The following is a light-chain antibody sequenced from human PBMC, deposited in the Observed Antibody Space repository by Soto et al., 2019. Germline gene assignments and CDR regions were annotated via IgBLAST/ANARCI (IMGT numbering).Light chain of an antibody. CDR2: DAS. Sequence: DIVLTQSPTTLSLSPRHRPTVSCRASQSVITYFAWYQQKPDQAPRLLIYDASKRSTGIPAWLSGSGSGTDFTLTISSIEPEDFALYYCQQRENGITFGQGTRLEIK. V-gene: IGKV3-11*01. J-gene: IGKJ5*01. CDR3: QQRENGIT. CDR1: QSVITY.